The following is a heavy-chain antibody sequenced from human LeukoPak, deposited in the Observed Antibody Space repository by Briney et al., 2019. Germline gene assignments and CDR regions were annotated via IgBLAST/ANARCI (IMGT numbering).Heavy chain of an antibody. CDR3: AKSLYGGCDY. D-gene: IGHD3-16*02. J-gene: IGHJ4*02. Sequence: GGSLRLSCAASGFTFSSYAMSWVRQAPGKGLEWVSAISNNGGYTYYADSVQGRFTISRDNSKSTLCLQMNSLRAEDTAVYYCAKSLYGGCDYWGQGTVVTVSS. CDR1: GFTFSSYA. CDR2: ISNNGGYT. V-gene: IGHV3-23*01.